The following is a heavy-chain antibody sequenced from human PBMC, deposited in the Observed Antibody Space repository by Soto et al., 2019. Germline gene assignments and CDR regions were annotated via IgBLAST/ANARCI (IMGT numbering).Heavy chain of an antibody. CDR1: GFTFSSYA. D-gene: IGHD3-10*01. Sequence: QVQLVESGGGVVQPGRSLRLSCAASGFTFSSYAMHWVRQAPGKGLEWVAVISYDGSNKYYADSVKGRFTISRDNSKNTLYLQMNSLRAEDTAVYYCARGVRNPIGYRSITMVRGVIITPPFDYWGQGTLVTVSS. CDR3: ARGVRNPIGYRSITMVRGVIITPPFDY. V-gene: IGHV3-30-3*01. J-gene: IGHJ4*02. CDR2: ISYDGSNK.